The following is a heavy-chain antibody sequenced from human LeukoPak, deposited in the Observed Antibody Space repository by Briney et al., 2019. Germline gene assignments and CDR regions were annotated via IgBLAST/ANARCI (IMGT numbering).Heavy chain of an antibody. V-gene: IGHV4-34*12. J-gene: IGHJ1*01. CDR2: IVYSGST. D-gene: IGHD2-15*01. CDR1: GGSFDGYY. Sequence: SETLSLTCAVFGGSFDGYYWTWIRQSPEKGLEWIGEIVYSGSTNYNPSLKSRVIISADTSKVQFSLTLSSVTAADTAMYYCARPRYCTDRTCYSAYFQDWGQGTLVTVSS. CDR3: ARPRYCTDRTCYSAYFQD.